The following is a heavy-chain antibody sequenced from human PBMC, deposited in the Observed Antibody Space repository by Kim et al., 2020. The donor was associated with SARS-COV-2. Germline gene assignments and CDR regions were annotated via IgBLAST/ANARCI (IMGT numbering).Heavy chain of an antibody. CDR3: AKDLSYYGSGSHAHVGFDY. CDR2: ISWNSGSI. Sequence: GGSLRLSCAASGFTFDDYAMHWVRQAPGKGLEWVSGISWNSGSIGYADSVKGRFTISRDNAKNSLYLQMNSLRAEDTALYYCAKDLSYYGSGSHAHVGFDYWGQGTLVTVSS. V-gene: IGHV3-9*01. D-gene: IGHD3-10*01. CDR1: GFTFDDYA. J-gene: IGHJ4*02.